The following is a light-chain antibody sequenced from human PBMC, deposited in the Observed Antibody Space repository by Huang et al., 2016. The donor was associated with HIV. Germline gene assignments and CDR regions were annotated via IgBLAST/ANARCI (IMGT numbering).Light chain of an antibody. CDR3: QQFDNLPWA. J-gene: IGKJ1*01. CDR2: DAS. V-gene: IGKV1-33*01. Sequence: DIQMTQSPSSLSASVGDRVTITCQASQDISNYLNWYQQKPGKAPKLLIYDASNVETGVPGRFSGSGFGTYFTVTISSLQPEDIGTYYCQQFDNLPWAFGQGTKVEIK. CDR1: QDISNY.